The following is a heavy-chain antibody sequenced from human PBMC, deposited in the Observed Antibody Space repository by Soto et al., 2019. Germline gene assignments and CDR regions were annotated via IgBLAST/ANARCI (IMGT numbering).Heavy chain of an antibody. CDR3: AGGRYGDY. CDR2: ISAHNGNT. V-gene: IGHV1-18*01. Sequence: QVHLVQSGAEVKKPGASVKVSCKGSGYAFTTYGITWVRQAPGQGLEWMGWISAHNGNTNYAQKLQGRVTVTRDTSAGTAYVGLRGLRSDDTAVFYCAGGRYGDYWGQGALVTVSS. CDR1: GYAFTTYG. J-gene: IGHJ4*02. D-gene: IGHD3-16*01.